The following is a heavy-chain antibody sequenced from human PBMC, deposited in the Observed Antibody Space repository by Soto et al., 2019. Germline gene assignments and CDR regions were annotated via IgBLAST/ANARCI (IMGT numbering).Heavy chain of an antibody. V-gene: IGHV1-18*01. J-gene: IGHJ5*02. CDR2: ISAYNGNT. Sequence: ASVKVSCKASGYTFTSYGIIWVRQAPGQGLEWMGWISAYNGNTNYAQKLQGRVTMTTDTSTSTAYMELRSLRSDDTAVYYCARDRASGVWAYSWGQGTLVTVSS. CDR1: GYTFTSYG. CDR3: ARDRASGVWAYS. D-gene: IGHD2-8*02.